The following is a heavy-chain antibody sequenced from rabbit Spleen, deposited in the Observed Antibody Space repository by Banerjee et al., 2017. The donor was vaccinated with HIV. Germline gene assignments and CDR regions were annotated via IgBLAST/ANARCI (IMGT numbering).Heavy chain of an antibody. CDR1: GFSFSSSYF. CDR3: ARGSATMTMVITGYYFNL. Sequence: QEQLVESGGGLVQPEGSLTLTCTASGFSFSSSYFMCWVRQAPGKGLEWIACTGTVTGSTYYASWAKGRFTISKTSSTTVTLQMTSLTDADTATYFCARGSATMTMVITGYYFNLWGPGTLVTVS. V-gene: IGHV1S45*01. D-gene: IGHD2-1*01. CDR2: TGTVTGST. J-gene: IGHJ4*01.